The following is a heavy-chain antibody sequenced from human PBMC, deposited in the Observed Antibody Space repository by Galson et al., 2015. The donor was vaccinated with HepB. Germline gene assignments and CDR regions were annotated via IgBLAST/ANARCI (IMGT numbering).Heavy chain of an antibody. D-gene: IGHD6-13*01. J-gene: IGHJ4*02. CDR3: ARSSPPAAAGLLGY. CDR1: GFTVSSNY. Sequence: SLRLSCAASGFTVSSNYMSWVRQAPGKGLEWVSVIYSGGSTYYADSVKGRFTISRDNSKNTLYLQMNSLRAEDTAVYYCARSSPPAAAGLLGYWGQGTLVTVSS. V-gene: IGHV3-66*01. CDR2: IYSGGST.